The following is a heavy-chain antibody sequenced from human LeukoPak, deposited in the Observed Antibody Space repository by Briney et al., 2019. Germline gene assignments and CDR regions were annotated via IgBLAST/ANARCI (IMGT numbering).Heavy chain of an antibody. D-gene: IGHD3-22*01. J-gene: IGHJ1*01. V-gene: IGHV3-23*01. Sequence: PGGSLRLSCAASGFTFSSYAMSWVRQAPGKGLEWVSAISGSGGSTYYADSVKGRFTISRDNSKNTLYLQMNSLRAEDTAVYYCAKYYYDLFTSFDYFQHWGQGTLVTVSS. CDR3: AKYYYDLFTSFDYFQH. CDR1: GFTFSSYA. CDR2: ISGSGGST.